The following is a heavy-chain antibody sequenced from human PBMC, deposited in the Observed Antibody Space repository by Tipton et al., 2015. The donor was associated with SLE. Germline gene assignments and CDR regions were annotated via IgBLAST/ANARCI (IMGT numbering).Heavy chain of an antibody. D-gene: IGHD5-12*01. V-gene: IGHV4-38-2*01. CDR3: ARHPPRGGSGYALDN. Sequence: TLSLTCSVSTYSISNGHYWAWVRQPPGKGLEWIGTVYHTGNTYYNPSLKSRVTMSVDTSKNQFSLKLNSVTAADTAVYYCARHPPRGGSGYALDNWGQGTLVTVSS. CDR2: VYHTGNT. CDR1: TYSISNGHY. J-gene: IGHJ4*02.